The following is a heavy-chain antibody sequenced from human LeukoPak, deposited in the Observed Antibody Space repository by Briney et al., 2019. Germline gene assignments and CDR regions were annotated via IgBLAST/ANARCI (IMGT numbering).Heavy chain of an antibody. J-gene: IGHJ4*02. V-gene: IGHV3-7*01. CDR3: ARVAGYCSGGSCYSFLDY. CDR1: GFTFSSYW. Sequence: GGSLRLSCAASGFTFSSYWMSRVRQAPGKGLEWVANIKQDGSEKYYVDSVKGRFTISRDNAKNSLYLQMNSLRAEDTAVYYCARVAGYCSGGSCYSFLDYWGQGTLVTVSS. CDR2: IKQDGSEK. D-gene: IGHD2-15*01.